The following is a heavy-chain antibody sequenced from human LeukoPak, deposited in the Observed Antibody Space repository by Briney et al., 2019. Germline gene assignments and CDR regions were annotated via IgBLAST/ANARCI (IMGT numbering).Heavy chain of an antibody. CDR1: GGSFSGYY. D-gene: IGHD2-2*01. CDR3: ARDCSSTSCHDY. V-gene: IGHV4-34*01. CDR2: INHSGST. J-gene: IGHJ4*02. Sequence: SETLSLTCAVYGGSFSGYYWSWIRQPPGKGLEWIGEINHSGSTNYNPSLKSRVTISVDTSKNQFSLKLSSVTAADTAVYYCARDCSSTSCHDYWGQGTLVTVSS.